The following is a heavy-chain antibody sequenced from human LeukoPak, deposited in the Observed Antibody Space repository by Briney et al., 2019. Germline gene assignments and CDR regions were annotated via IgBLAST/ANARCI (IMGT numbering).Heavy chain of an antibody. Sequence: SETLSLTCTVSGGSVTSGSHYWSWVRQPPGKGLEWIGYIYYSGSTNYNPSLKGRVTISVDTSKNQFSLKLSSVTAADTAVYYCARSNTPDAFDIWGQGTMVTVSS. D-gene: IGHD2-2*02. V-gene: IGHV4-61*01. CDR3: ARSNTPDAFDI. CDR1: GGSVTSGSHY. CDR2: IYYSGST. J-gene: IGHJ3*02.